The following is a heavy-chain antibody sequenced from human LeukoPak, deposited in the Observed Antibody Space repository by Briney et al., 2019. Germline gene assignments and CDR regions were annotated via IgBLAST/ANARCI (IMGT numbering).Heavy chain of an antibody. V-gene: IGHV1-69*01. Sequence: SSVKVYCKASGGTFTIYAISWVRQAPGQGLEWMGGIILIFGTANYAQKFQGRVTITSDESTSTAYMELSSQRSEDTAVYYCARGKVPAAIYWFYPWGQGTLVTVSS. D-gene: IGHD2-2*01. CDR1: GGTFTIYA. CDR3: ARGKVPAAIYWFYP. CDR2: IILIFGTA. J-gene: IGHJ5*02.